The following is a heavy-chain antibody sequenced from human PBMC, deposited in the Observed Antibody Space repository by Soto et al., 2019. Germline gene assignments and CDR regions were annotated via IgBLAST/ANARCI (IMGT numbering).Heavy chain of an antibody. CDR2: MSFDGNSK. J-gene: IGHJ4*02. V-gene: IGHV3-30-3*01. Sequence: VGSLRLSCAASGFAVSSYSMHWVRQAPGKGLEWVAAMSFDGNSKYFADSVKGRFKISRDTSKNTWPLEMVSLGVEDPALYHCTRGRSMIANDDFEYWGQGTQVTVSS. CDR3: TRGRSMIANDDFEY. D-gene: IGHD2-21*01. CDR1: GFAVSSYS.